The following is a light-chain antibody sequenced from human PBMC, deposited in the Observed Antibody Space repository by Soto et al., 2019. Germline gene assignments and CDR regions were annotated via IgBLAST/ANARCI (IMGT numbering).Light chain of an antibody. CDR3: FSYTSSGTYV. J-gene: IGLJ1*01. CDR1: SSDVGNYKY. CDR2: EVS. V-gene: IGLV2-14*01. Sequence: SVLTQPASVSGSPGQSITISCTGTSSDVGNYKYVSWYQQHPGKAPKLMIYEVSNRPSGVSNRFSGSKSGNTASLTISGLQAEEETDYYCFSYTSSGTYVFGTGTKVTVL.